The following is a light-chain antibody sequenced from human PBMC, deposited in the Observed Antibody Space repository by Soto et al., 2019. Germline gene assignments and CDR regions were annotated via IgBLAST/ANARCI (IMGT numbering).Light chain of an antibody. Sequence: QSVLTQPPSTSGTPGQRVAISCSGTSSNIGSHTVNWYQQLPGTAPKLLIYGDDQRPSGVPDRFSGSKSGTSASLAISGLQPEDEVDYYCQSYDSSLIGLIFGLGTKLTVL. J-gene: IGLJ2*01. CDR1: SSNIGSHT. CDR3: QSYDSSLIGLI. V-gene: IGLV1-44*01. CDR2: GDD.